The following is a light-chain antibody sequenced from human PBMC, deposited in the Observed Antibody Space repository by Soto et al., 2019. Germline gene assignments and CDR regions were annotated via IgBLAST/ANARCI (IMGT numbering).Light chain of an antibody. J-gene: IGKJ4*01. CDR2: AAS. CDR3: QKYDGAPLT. Sequence: DIQMTQSPSSLYASVGDTVTITCRAGQDINIYLAWYQQKPGKVPKLLISAASTLQSGVPSRFSGSGSGTDFTLTISSLQPEDVATYYCQKYDGAPLTFGGGTKVEIK. CDR1: QDINIY. V-gene: IGKV1-27*01.